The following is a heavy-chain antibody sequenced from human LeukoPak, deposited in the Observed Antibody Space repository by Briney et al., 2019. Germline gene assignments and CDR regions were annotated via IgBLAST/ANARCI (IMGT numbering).Heavy chain of an antibody. V-gene: IGHV3-48*04. Sequence: GGSLRLSCAASGFTFSSYSMNWVRQAPGKGLEWVSYISSRSSTIYYADSVKGRFIISRDNAKNSLYLQMNSLRAEDTAVYYCARSYGSGSYDLYYYYMDVWGKGTTVTVSS. CDR2: ISSRSSTI. CDR1: GFTFSSYS. CDR3: ARSYGSGSYDLYYYYMDV. J-gene: IGHJ6*03. D-gene: IGHD3-10*01.